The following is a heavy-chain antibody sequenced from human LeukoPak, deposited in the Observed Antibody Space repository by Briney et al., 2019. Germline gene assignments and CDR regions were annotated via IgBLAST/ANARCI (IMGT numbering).Heavy chain of an antibody. Sequence: SETLSLTCSVSGDSITGYYWGWIRQPPGKGLEWIGNIYYTGNTYYNSSLKSRVTISLDTSKNQFSLKVIPMTAADTAVYYCARHRKRSGGYFGSGHDGFDIWGQGTMVTVSS. CDR1: GDSITGYY. V-gene: IGHV4-39*07. D-gene: IGHD3-22*01. J-gene: IGHJ3*02. CDR2: IYYTGNT. CDR3: ARHRKRSGGYFGSGHDGFDI.